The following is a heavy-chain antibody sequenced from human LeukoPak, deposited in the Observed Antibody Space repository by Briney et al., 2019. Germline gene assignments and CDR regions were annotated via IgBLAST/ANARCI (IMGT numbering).Heavy chain of an antibody. Sequence: GGSLRLSCAASGLIVSSNYMTWVRQAPGKGLEWVSVVCAGGTTYYADSVKGRFTISRDNSKNTVYLQMNSLRAEDTAVYYCAKARHTYSSGTPNYYYYYMDVWGEGTTVTVSS. D-gene: IGHD6-19*01. CDR3: AKARHTYSSGTPNYYYYYMDV. CDR2: VCAGGTT. CDR1: GLIVSSNY. J-gene: IGHJ6*03. V-gene: IGHV3-53*01.